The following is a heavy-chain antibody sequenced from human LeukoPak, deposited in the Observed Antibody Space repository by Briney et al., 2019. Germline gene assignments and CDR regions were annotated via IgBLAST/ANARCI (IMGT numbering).Heavy chain of an antibody. CDR3: ARDDGLFILWFDP. V-gene: IGHV1-2*02. D-gene: IGHD2/OR15-2a*01. CDR1: GYTFTGYY. CDR2: INPNSGGT. J-gene: IGHJ5*02. Sequence: ASVKVSCKASGYTFTGYYMHWVRQAPGQGLEWMGWINPNSGGTNYAQKFQGRVTMTMDTPTTTVYMELRSLRSDDTAMYYCARDDGLFILWFDPWGQGSLVTVSS.